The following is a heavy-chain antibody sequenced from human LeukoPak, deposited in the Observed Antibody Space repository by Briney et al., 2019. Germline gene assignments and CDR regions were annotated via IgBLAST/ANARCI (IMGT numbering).Heavy chain of an antibody. CDR3: ARRGAGDDY. J-gene: IGHJ4*02. CDR1: GFTFDDYA. Sequence: GGSLRLSCAASGFTFDDYAMHWVRQAPGKGLEWVANIKQDGSEKYYVDSVKGRFIISRDNAKNSLYLQMNSLRAEDTAVYYCARRGAGDDYWGQGTLVTVSS. CDR2: IKQDGSEK. D-gene: IGHD3-10*01. V-gene: IGHV3-7*01.